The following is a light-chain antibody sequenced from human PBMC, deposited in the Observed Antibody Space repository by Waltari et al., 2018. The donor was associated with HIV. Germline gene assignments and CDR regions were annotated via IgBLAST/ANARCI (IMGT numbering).Light chain of an antibody. CDR3: TAWDDGLSDPV. J-gene: IGLJ3*02. Sequence: QSVLTQPPSASGTPGQRVTISCSGSSSTIGSNTVNWYQQLPGTAPKLLIYSNKQRPSGVPDRCSGSKSGTSASLAISGLQSEDEADYYCTAWDDGLSDPVFGGGTKLTVL. CDR1: SSTIGSNT. CDR2: SNK. V-gene: IGLV1-44*01.